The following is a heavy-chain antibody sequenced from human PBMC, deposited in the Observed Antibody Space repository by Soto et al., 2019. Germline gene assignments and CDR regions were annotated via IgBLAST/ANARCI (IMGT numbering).Heavy chain of an antibody. D-gene: IGHD3-22*01. Sequence: EVQLLESGGGLVQPGGSLRLSCAASGFTFSSYAMTWVRQAPGKGLEWVSAISGRGGNTYYADSVKGRFTISRDNSKNTLFVQMNSLRVGDTAIYYCAKRHDRGGSRGAPLDYWGPGTLVTVAS. CDR2: ISGRGGNT. CDR1: GFTFSSYA. V-gene: IGHV3-23*01. CDR3: AKRHDRGGSRGAPLDY. J-gene: IGHJ4*01.